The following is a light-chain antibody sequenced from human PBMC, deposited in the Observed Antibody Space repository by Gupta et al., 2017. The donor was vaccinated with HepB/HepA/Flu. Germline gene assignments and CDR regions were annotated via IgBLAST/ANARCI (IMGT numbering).Light chain of an antibody. CDR3: QQYNNGPPLT. Sequence: VMTQSPATLSVSPGERATLSCRASQSVSSNLAWYQQKPGQDPRLLIYGASTSATCSPARCSGSRWGTEYTLTISSRQSDDYAVDYYQQYNNGPPLTCGGGTKVEIK. CDR1: QSVSSN. J-gene: IGKJ4*01. CDR2: GAS. V-gene: IGKV3-15*01.